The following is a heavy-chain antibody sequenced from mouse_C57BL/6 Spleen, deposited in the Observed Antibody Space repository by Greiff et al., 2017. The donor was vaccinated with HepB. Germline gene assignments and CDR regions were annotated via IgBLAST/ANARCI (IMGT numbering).Heavy chain of an antibody. CDR3: TREDDKAWFAY. CDR1: GFTFSSYA. CDR2: ISSGGDYI. J-gene: IGHJ3*01. V-gene: IGHV5-9-1*02. Sequence: EVHLVESGEGLVKPGGSLKLSCAASGFTFSSYAMSWVRQTPEKRLEWVAYISSGGDYIYYADTVKGRFTISRDNARNTLYLQMSSLKSEDTAMYYCTREDDKAWFAYWGQGTLVTVSA. D-gene: IGHD2-12*01.